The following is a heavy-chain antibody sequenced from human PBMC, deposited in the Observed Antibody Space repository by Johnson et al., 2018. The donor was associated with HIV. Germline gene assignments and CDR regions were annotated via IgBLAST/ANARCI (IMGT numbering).Heavy chain of an antibody. CDR2: IYSGDST. J-gene: IGHJ3*01. V-gene: IGHV3-66*01. Sequence: MQLVESGGGLVQPGESLRLSCAASGFTVSNNYMSWVRQAPGKGLEWVSVIYSGDSTYYADPVKGRFTISRDNSKNILYLQMNSLRPGETAVYYCARDGRDLVTRGSFDVWGQGTVVTVSS. CDR3: ARDGRDLVTRGSFDV. D-gene: IGHD5-18*01. CDR1: GFTVSNNY.